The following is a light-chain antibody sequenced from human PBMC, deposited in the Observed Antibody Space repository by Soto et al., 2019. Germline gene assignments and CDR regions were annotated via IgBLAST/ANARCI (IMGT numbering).Light chain of an antibody. V-gene: IGKV3-15*01. Sequence: EIVMTQSPATLSVSPGERATLSCRASQSVSSNLAWYQQKPGQAPRLLIYHASTRATGIPARFSGSGSGTEFTLPISSLQSEDFAVYYCQQYNKWPLTFGGGTKVEI. CDR3: QQYNKWPLT. CDR2: HAS. J-gene: IGKJ4*01. CDR1: QSVSSN.